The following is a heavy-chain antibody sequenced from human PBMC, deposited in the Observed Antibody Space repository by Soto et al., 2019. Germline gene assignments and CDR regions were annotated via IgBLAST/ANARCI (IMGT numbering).Heavy chain of an antibody. D-gene: IGHD2-15*01. V-gene: IGHV4-59*08. CDR1: GGSISNFY. J-gene: IGHJ4*02. CDR2: VYYTGST. Sequence: SETLSLTCTVSGGSISNFYWSWIRQPPGKGLEWIGYVYYTGSTSYNPSLKRRVTFSADSSRGQFSLRLNSVTAADTAVYYCASTKDETLYFDYWGQGTLVTVSS. CDR3: ASTKDETLYFDY.